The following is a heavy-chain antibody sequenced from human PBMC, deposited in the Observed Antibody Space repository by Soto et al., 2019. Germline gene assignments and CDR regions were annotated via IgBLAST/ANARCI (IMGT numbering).Heavy chain of an antibody. CDR1: GYNFTQYR. D-gene: IGHD2-2*01. CDR2: ITAGDAKT. CDR3: ARDLYSSSWFWFDP. V-gene: IGHV1-3*01. Sequence: ASVKVSCKASGYNFTQYRIHWVRQAPGQRLEWMGWITAGDAKTEYSQKFQGRVTISRDISATTVYLDLDSLRSEDTAVYYCARDLYSSSWFWFDPWGRGTQVTAPQ. J-gene: IGHJ5*02.